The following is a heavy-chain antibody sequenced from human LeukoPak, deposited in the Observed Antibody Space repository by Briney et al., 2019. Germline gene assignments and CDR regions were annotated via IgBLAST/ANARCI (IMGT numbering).Heavy chain of an antibody. J-gene: IGHJ3*02. Sequence: SETLSLTCTVSGGSFSDYYWSWLRQPPGKRLEWLGYIYYTGDTTYNPSLRSRVTISVDTSNNQFSLKLSSVTAADTGVYYCAREPSGSTYAVGAFYNGGQGTMVTVSS. CDR2: IYYTGDT. V-gene: IGHV4-59*01. D-gene: IGHD5-18*01. CDR3: AREPSGSTYAVGAFYN. CDR1: GGSFSDYY.